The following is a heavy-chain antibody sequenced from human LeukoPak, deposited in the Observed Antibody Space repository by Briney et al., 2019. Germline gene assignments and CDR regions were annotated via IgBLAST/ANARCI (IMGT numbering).Heavy chain of an antibody. V-gene: IGHV3-11*06. CDR3: ATIGHLWFGQVL. CDR2: ISSSSSYT. CDR1: GFNFSEYY. D-gene: IGHD3-10*01. Sequence: PGGSLRLSCAASGFNFSEYYMRWISQAPGKGPEWVSYISSSSSYTNYAESVKGRLTISRDDAKNSLYLQMNSLRAEDTAVYYCATIGHLWFGQVLWGQGTLVTVSS. J-gene: IGHJ4*02.